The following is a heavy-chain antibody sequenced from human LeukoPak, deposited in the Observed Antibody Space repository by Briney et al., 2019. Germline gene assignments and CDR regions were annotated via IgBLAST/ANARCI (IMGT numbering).Heavy chain of an antibody. CDR2: ISGSGGST. J-gene: IGHJ5*02. D-gene: IGHD3-10*01. Sequence: GGSLRLSCAASGFTFSSYAMSWVRQAPGKGLEWVSAISGSGGSTYYADSVKGRFTISRDNSKNTLYLQMNSLRAEDTAVYYCARDRGGDYGSESWGQGTLVTVSS. V-gene: IGHV3-23*01. CDR3: ARDRGGDYGSES. CDR1: GFTFSSYA.